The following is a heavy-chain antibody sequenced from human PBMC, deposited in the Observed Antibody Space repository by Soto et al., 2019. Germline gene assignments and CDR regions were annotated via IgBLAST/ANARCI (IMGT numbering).Heavy chain of an antibody. J-gene: IGHJ4*02. CDR3: VKDRAEVAHCYLDY. D-gene: IGHD1-26*01. CDR1: GFTFDDYA. V-gene: IGHV3-9*01. CDR2: ISWNSGSI. Sequence: EVQLVESGGGLVQPGRSLRLSCAASGFTFDDYAMHWVRQAPGKGLEWVSGISWNSGSIGYADSVKGRFTISRDNAKNSLYLQMNSLRAEDTVVYYWVKDRAEVAHCYLDYWGQGTLVAV.